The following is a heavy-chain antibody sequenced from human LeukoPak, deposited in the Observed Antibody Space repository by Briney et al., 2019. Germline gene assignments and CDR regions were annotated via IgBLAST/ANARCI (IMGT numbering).Heavy chain of an antibody. V-gene: IGHV4-39*07. CDR3: ARAGGSGLIDY. J-gene: IGHJ4*02. CDR1: GGSISSSSYY. Sequence: SETLSLTCTVSGGSISSSSYYWGWIRQPPGKGLEWIGSMYYSGSTYYNPSLKSRVTISINTSKNQFSLKLSSVTAADTAVYYCARAGGSGLIDYWGQGTLVTVSS. CDR2: MYYSGST. D-gene: IGHD6-19*01.